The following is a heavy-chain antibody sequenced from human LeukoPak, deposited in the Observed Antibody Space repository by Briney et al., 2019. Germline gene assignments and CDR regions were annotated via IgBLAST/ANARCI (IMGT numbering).Heavy chain of an antibody. V-gene: IGHV1-2*02. J-gene: IGHJ1*01. CDR3: ARIYSNYVGQYFHL. D-gene: IGHD4-11*01. Sequence: GASVTVSCQASGYTFTYYYMHWVRPAPAQGLAWMGWINPNCGGTNYAQKLQDRVTMARDTSNSTASLEVDRLSCDGTDVVFCARIYSNYVGQYFHLGGQGNVDSV. CDR2: INPNCGGT. CDR1: GYTFTYYY.